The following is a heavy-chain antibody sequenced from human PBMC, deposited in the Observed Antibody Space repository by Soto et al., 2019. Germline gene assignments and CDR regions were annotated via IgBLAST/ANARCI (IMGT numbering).Heavy chain of an antibody. CDR2: ISGNSGYI. D-gene: IGHD2-8*02. V-gene: IGHV3-21*01. J-gene: IGHJ6*02. Sequence: GRSLRLSCAASGFTFSTYNMNWVRQAPWKGLEWVSCISGNSGYIHYADSVKGRFTISRANDNNSLYLQMNSLRADDTAIYYCARVPQWCMHCLDVWGQGTTVTVS. CDR1: GFTFSTYN. CDR3: ARVPQWCMHCLDV.